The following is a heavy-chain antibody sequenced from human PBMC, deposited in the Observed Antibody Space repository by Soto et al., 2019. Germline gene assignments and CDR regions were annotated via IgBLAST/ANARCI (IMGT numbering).Heavy chain of an antibody. CDR3: VSTRGSGTLTPYYYYGMDV. D-gene: IGHD3-10*01. J-gene: IGHJ6*02. V-gene: IGHV4-59*01. Sequence: QVQLQESGPGLMKPSETLSLTCTVSGGSISSYYWSWIRQPPGKGLEWIGYIYYSGSTNYNPSLKSRVTISVDTSKNQFSLKLSSVTAADTAVYYCVSTRGSGTLTPYYYYGMDVWGQGTTVTVSS. CDR2: IYYSGST. CDR1: GGSISSYY.